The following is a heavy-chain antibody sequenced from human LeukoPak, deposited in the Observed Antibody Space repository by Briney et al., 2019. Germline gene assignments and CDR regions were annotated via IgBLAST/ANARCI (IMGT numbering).Heavy chain of an antibody. J-gene: IGHJ4*02. V-gene: IGHV3-30*04. D-gene: IGHD3-22*01. CDR1: GFTFSSYT. Sequence: GGSLRLSCAASGFTFSSYTMHWVRQAPGKGLEWVAVISYDGSNKYYADSVKGRLTISRDNSKNTLYLQMNSLRAEDTAVFYCASPSADSYDSSGYYYPDYWGQGTLVTVSS. CDR2: ISYDGSNK. CDR3: ASPSADSYDSSGYYYPDY.